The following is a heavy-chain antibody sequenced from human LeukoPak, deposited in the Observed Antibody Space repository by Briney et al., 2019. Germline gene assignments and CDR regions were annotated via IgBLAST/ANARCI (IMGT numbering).Heavy chain of an antibody. CDR1: GFTFSSYG. V-gene: IGHV3-30*03. J-gene: IGHJ4*02. Sequence: GRSLRLSCAASGFTFSSYGMHWVRQAPGKGLEWVAVISYDGSNKYYADSVKGRFTISRDNSKNTLYLQMNSLRAEDTAAYYCARENKVGYSYADDCWGQGTLVTVSS. CDR3: ARENKVGYSYADDC. D-gene: IGHD5-18*01. CDR2: ISYDGSNK.